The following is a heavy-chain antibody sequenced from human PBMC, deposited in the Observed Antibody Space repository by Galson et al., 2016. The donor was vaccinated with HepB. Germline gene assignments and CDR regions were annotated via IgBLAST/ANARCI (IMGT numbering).Heavy chain of an antibody. CDR3: AGGGASSQWLDP. CDR2: VYYTGTT. J-gene: IGHJ5*02. CDR1: GGSISGYS. D-gene: IGHD6-6*01. V-gene: IGHV4-59*01. Sequence: SETLSLTCTVSGGSISGYSWSWIRQSPGRGLEWIGFVYYTGTTNYNPSLESRVTVSVDTSKNQFSLNLRSMTAADTAVYYCAGGGASSQWLDPWGQGTLVTVSS.